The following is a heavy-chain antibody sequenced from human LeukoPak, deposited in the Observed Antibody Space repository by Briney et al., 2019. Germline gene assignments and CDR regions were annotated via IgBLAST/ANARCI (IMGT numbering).Heavy chain of an antibody. CDR3: ARDLSTNPY. V-gene: IGHV3-74*01. D-gene: IGHD2-8*01. J-gene: IGHJ4*02. Sequence: GGSLRLSCAASGFTFSHYWMHWVRQAPGKGLVRVSRINSDRSRTTYADSVKGRFTISRDNAENTLYLQMDSLRAEDTAVYYCARDLSTNPYWGQGTLVTVSS. CDR1: GFTFSHYW. CDR2: INSDRSRT.